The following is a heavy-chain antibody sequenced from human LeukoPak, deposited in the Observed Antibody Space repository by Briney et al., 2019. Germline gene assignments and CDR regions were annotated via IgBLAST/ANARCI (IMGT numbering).Heavy chain of an antibody. Sequence: GRSLRLSCAASGFTFSSYAMHWVRQAPGKGLEWVSAISGSGGSTYYADSVKGRFTISRDNSKNTLYLQMNSLRAEDTAVYYCAKPLTGSCSSTSCYGRDYWGQGTLVTVSS. J-gene: IGHJ4*02. D-gene: IGHD2-2*01. CDR2: ISGSGGST. V-gene: IGHV3-23*01. CDR1: GFTFSSYA. CDR3: AKPLTGSCSSTSCYGRDY.